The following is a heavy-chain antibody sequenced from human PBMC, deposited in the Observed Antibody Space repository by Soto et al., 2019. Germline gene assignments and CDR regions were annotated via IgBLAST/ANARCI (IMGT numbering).Heavy chain of an antibody. V-gene: IGHV3-23*01. J-gene: IGHJ4*02. CDR2: ISGSGGST. CDR3: AKDSPHGTARPYYFDC. CDR1: GFTFSSYA. Sequence: GGSLRLSCAASGFTFSSYAMSWVRQAPGKGLEWVSAISGSGGSTYYADSVKARFTISRDNSKNTLYLQMTILRDEDTAVYYCAKDSPHGTARPYYFDCWGQGTLVNVSS. D-gene: IGHD6-6*01.